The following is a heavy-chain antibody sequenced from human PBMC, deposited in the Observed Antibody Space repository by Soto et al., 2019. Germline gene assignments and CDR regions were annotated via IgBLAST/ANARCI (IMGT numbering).Heavy chain of an antibody. V-gene: IGHV3-15*01. D-gene: IGHD5-12*01. CDR3: TTPKYSGQQVDY. J-gene: IGHJ4*02. CDR2: IKSKTDGGTA. Sequence: EVQLVESGGGLVKPGGSLRLSCAASGFTFDNAWMTWVRQAPGKGLEWVGSIKSKTDGGTADYAAPVKGRFTISRDDSKNMLFLQMNSLKTEDTAVYYCTTPKYSGQQVDYWGQGTLVTVSS. CDR1: GFTFDNAW.